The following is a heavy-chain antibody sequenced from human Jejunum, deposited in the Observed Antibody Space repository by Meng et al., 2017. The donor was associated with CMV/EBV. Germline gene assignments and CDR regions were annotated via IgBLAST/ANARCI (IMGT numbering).Heavy chain of an antibody. CDR3: ASHQQFCSGGSCYSLGYYYGMDV. CDR2: MNPNNGNT. J-gene: IGHJ6*04. V-gene: IGHV1-8*01. Sequence: INWVRQAPGQGLEWMGWMNPNNGNTGYAQKFQGRFTMTWNTSTSTAYMELSSLRSEDTAIYYCASHQQFCSGGSCYSLGYYYGMDVWGKGTTVTVSS. D-gene: IGHD2-15*01.